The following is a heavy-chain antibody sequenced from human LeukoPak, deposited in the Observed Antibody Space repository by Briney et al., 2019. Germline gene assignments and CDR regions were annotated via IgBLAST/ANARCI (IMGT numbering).Heavy chain of an antibody. CDR3: ARESGSYYVFDY. D-gene: IGHD1-26*01. J-gene: IGHJ4*02. Sequence: GGSLRLSCAASGFTFSSYEMNWVRQAPGKGLEWVSYISSSGSTIYYADSVKGRFTISRDNAKNSLYLQMNSLRAEDTAVYYCARESGSYYVFDYWGQGTLVTASS. V-gene: IGHV3-48*03. CDR2: ISSSGSTI. CDR1: GFTFSSYE.